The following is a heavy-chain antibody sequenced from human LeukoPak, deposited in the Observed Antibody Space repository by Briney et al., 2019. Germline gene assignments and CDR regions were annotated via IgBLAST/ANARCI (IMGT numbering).Heavy chain of an antibody. D-gene: IGHD3-10*01. J-gene: IGHJ4*02. CDR2: VYDTGST. CDR3: ARAKPGSPPDY. Sequence: SETLSLTCTVSGGSISSYYWSWIRQPPGKGLEYIGYVYDTGSTNYSPSLKSRVTISVDTSKNQFSLKLSSVTAADTAKYFCARAKPGSPPDYWGQRTLVTVSS. CDR1: GGSISSYY. V-gene: IGHV4-59*01.